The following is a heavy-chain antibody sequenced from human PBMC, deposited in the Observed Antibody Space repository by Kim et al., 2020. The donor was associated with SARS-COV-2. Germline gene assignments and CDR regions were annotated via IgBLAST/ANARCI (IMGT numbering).Heavy chain of an antibody. CDR3: AKEGGGSGGFDY. CDR2: ISVSGGRT. CDR1: GFTFSSYA. J-gene: IGHJ4*02. D-gene: IGHD3-10*01. V-gene: IGHV3-23*01. Sequence: GGSLRLSCAASGFTFSSYAMSWVRQAPGKGLEWVSTISVSGGRTYYADSVKGRFTISRDNSKNTLYLRMNRLRAEDTAVYYCAKEGGGSGGFDYWGQGTLVTVSS.